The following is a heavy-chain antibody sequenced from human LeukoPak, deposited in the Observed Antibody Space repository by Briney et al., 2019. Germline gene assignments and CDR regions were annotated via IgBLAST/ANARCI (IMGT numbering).Heavy chain of an antibody. CDR2: IYHSGST. CDR3: ARGGIAARWNNGWFDP. D-gene: IGHD6-6*01. V-gene: IGHV4-30-2*01. J-gene: IGHJ5*02. CDR1: GGSISSGGYY. Sequence: SETLSLTCTVSGGSISSGGYYWSWIRQPPGKGLEWIGYIYHSGSTYYNPSLKSRVTTSVDRSKNQFSLKLSSVTAADTAVYYCARGGIAARWNNGWFDPWGQGTLVTVSS.